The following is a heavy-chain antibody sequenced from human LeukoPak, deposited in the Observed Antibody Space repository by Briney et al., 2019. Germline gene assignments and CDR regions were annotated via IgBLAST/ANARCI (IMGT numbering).Heavy chain of an antibody. Sequence: GGSLRLSCAASGFTFDDYAMHWVRQAPGKGLEWVSGISWNSGSIGYADSVKGRFTISRDNAKNSLYLQMNSLRAEDTALYYCAKDTGAAGVTDYWGQGTLVTVSS. CDR1: GFTFDDYA. D-gene: IGHD6-13*01. V-gene: IGHV3-9*01. CDR2: ISWNSGSI. CDR3: AKDTGAAGVTDY. J-gene: IGHJ4*02.